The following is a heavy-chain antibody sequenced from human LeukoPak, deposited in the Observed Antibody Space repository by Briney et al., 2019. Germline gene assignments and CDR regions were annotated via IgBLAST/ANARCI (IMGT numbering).Heavy chain of an antibody. J-gene: IGHJ6*03. V-gene: IGHV1-18*01. D-gene: IGHD3-3*01. CDR2: ISAYNGNT. CDR1: GYTFTSYG. Sequence: ASVKVSCKASGYTFTSYGISWVRQAPGQGLEWLGWISAYNGNTNYAQKLQGRVTMTTDTSTSTAYMELRSLRSDDTAVYYCARETYYDFWSGYGDYYYYMDVWGKGTTVTVSS. CDR3: ARETYYDFWSGYGDYYYYMDV.